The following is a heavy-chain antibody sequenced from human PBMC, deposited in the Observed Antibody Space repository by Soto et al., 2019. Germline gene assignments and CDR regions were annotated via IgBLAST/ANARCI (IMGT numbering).Heavy chain of an antibody. J-gene: IGHJ4*02. V-gene: IGHV1-3*01. Sequence: QVQLVQSGAEVKKPGASVKVSCKASGYTFTSYAMHWVRQAPGQRLEWMGWINAGNGNTKYSQKFQGRVTITRDTSASTAYMELSSLRSEDTAVYYCARDQGISDCSGGSCYGGEVYFDYWGQGTLVTVSS. CDR1: GYTFTSYA. D-gene: IGHD2-15*01. CDR2: INAGNGNT. CDR3: ARDQGISDCSGGSCYGGEVYFDY.